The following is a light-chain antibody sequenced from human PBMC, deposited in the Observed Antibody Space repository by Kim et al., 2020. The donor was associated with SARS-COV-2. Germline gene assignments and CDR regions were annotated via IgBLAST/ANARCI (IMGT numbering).Light chain of an antibody. CDR3: LQYGSSPPIT. Sequence: PVERATLSCRASQSVSGSYVAWYQQKPGQAPRLLIYGASSRATGIPDRFSGSGSGTDFTLTISRLEPEDFAVYYCLQYGSSPPITFGQGTRLEIK. J-gene: IGKJ5*01. V-gene: IGKV3-20*01. CDR1: QSVSGSY. CDR2: GAS.